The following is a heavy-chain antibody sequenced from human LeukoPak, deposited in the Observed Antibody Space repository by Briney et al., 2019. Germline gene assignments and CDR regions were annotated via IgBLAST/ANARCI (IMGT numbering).Heavy chain of an antibody. D-gene: IGHD1-26*01. Sequence: PGRSLRLSCAASGFTFSSYGMHWVRQAPGKGLEWVAVIWYDGSNKYYADSVKGRFTISRDNSKNTLYLQMNSLRAEDTAVYYCAKATADGKWDPFDYWGQGTLVTVSS. CDR3: AKATADGKWDPFDY. J-gene: IGHJ4*02. V-gene: IGHV3-33*06. CDR2: IWYDGSNK. CDR1: GFTFSSYG.